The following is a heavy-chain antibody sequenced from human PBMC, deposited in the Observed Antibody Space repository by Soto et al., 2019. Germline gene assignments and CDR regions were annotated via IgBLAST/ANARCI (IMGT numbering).Heavy chain of an antibody. Sequence: PSETLSLTCTVSGGSISSGGYYWSWIRQHPGKGLEWIGYIYYSGSTYYNPSLKSRVTISVDTSKNQFSLKLSSVTAADTAVYYCARVILSPMYYFDYWGQGTLVTVS. CDR3: ARVILSPMYYFDY. CDR1: GGSISSGGYY. J-gene: IGHJ4*02. D-gene: IGHD3-16*02. V-gene: IGHV4-31*03. CDR2: IYYSGST.